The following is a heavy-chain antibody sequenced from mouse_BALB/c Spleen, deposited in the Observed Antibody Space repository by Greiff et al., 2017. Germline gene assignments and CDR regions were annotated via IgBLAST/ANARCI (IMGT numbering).Heavy chain of an antibody. Sequence: EVQLQQSGPELVKPGASVKISCTASGYTFTDYNMHWVKQSHGKSLEWIGYIYPYNGGTGYNQKFKSKATLTVDNSSSTAYMELRRLTSEDSAVYYCARSAYYRYDGFAYWGQGTLVTVSA. D-gene: IGHD2-14*01. CDR1: GYTFTDYN. CDR3: ARSAYYRYDGFAY. V-gene: IGHV1S29*02. CDR2: IYPYNGGT. J-gene: IGHJ3*01.